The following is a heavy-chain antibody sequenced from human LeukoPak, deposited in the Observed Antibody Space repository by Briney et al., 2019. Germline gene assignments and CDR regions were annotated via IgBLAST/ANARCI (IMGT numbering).Heavy chain of an antibody. CDR1: GFTFSSYE. CDR3: ARPTWPYTLYAFDI. Sequence: PGGSLRLSCAASGFTFSSYEMNWVRQAPGKGLEWVSSISSSSSYIYYADSVKGRFTISRDNAKNSLYLQMNSLRAEDTAVYYCARPTWPYTLYAFDIWGQGTMVTVSS. D-gene: IGHD2-2*02. CDR2: ISSSSSYI. J-gene: IGHJ3*02. V-gene: IGHV3-21*01.